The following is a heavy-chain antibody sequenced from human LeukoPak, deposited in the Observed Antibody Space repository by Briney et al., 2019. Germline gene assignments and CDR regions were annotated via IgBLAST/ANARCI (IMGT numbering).Heavy chain of an antibody. CDR2: ISYDGSDK. CDR3: AKDPLRYGRPDY. J-gene: IGHJ4*02. CDR1: GFTFSSYG. V-gene: IGHV3-30*18. Sequence: GSLRLSCAASGFTFSSYGMHWVRQAPGKGLEWVAVISYDGSDKQYTESVKGRFTISRDNSKNMLYVQMNSLRVEDTAVYYCAKDPLRYGRPDYWGQGTLVTVSS. D-gene: IGHD1-1*01.